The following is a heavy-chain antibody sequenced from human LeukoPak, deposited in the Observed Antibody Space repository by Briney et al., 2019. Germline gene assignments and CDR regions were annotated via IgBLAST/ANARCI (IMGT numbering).Heavy chain of an antibody. CDR1: GFTFSSYE. CDR2: ISSSSSTI. Sequence: GGSLRLSCAASGFTFSSYEMNWVRQAPGKGLEWVSYISSSSSTIYYADSVKGRFTISRDNSKNTLYLQMNSLRAEDTAVYYCAKDQQLVTFDYWGQGTLVTVSS. D-gene: IGHD6-13*01. V-gene: IGHV3-48*03. J-gene: IGHJ4*02. CDR3: AKDQQLVTFDY.